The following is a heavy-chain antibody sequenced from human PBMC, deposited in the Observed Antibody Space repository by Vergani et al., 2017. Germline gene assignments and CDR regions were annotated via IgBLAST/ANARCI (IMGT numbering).Heavy chain of an antibody. CDR2: MYHSGST. D-gene: IGHD3-10*01. J-gene: IGHJ6*02. V-gene: IGHV4-59*01. Sequence: QVRLQESGPGLVKPSETLSLTCSVSGGSMSGYYWSWIRQPPGKELEWIGYMYHSGSTNYNPSLETRVTISGDTSKNQFSLKLNSVTAADTAVYYCARDGSGSYYKYYYGMDVWGQGTTVTVSS. CDR3: ARDGSGSYYKYYYGMDV. CDR1: GGSMSGYY.